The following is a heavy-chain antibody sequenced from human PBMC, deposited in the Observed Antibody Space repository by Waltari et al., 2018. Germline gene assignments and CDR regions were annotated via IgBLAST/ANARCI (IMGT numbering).Heavy chain of an antibody. CDR2: ISSSSSYI. J-gene: IGHJ4*02. V-gene: IGHV3-21*01. CDR3: AREGRGATYYFDY. D-gene: IGHD5-12*01. CDR1: GITFSTYS. Sequence: EVQLVESGGGLVKPGGSLRLSCAASGITFSTYSMNRDRQAPGKVLEWVSSISSSSSYIYYADSVKGRFTISRDNAKNSLYLQMNSLRAEDTAVYYCAREGRGATYYFDYWGQGTLVTVSS.